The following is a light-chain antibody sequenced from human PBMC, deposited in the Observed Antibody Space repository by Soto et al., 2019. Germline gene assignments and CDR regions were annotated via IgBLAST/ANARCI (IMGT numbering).Light chain of an antibody. J-gene: IGKJ1*01. V-gene: IGKV1-39*01. CDR2: IAS. Sequence: DIHMTQSPSSLSASLVDRVTITFRSSQSISNYLNWYQRKPGKAPNLLIYIASNLHSGVPSRFSGSGSGTDFTLTISRLEPEDFAVYYCQQYGTSRTFGQGTKVDIK. CDR3: QQYGTSRT. CDR1: QSISNY.